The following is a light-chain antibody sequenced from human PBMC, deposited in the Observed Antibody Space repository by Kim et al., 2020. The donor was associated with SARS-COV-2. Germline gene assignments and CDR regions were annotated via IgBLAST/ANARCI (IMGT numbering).Light chain of an antibody. CDR1: SSDVGGYNY. CDR2: DVS. CDR3: SSYTSSSTFA. J-gene: IGLJ3*02. Sequence: QSALTQPASVSGSPGQSITISCTGTSSDVGGYNYVSWYQQHPGKAPKLMIYDVSKRPSGVSNRFSGSKSGNTASLTISGLQAEDEADYYCSSYTSSSTFAFGSGTQLTVL. V-gene: IGLV2-14*01.